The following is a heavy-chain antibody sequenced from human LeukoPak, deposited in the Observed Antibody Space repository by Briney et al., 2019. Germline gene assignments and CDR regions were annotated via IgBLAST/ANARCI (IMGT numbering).Heavy chain of an antibody. CDR2: LYYSGNT. J-gene: IGHJ6*02. V-gene: IGHV4-31*03. CDR1: GGSISSGSYW. Sequence: SQTLSLTCTVSGGSISSGSYWWSWIRQHPEKGLEWIGYLYYSGNTYYNPSLKSRVSISVDTSKNQLSLTLTSVTAADTAVYYCARGHRSSWPYHCNAMDVWGQGTTVTVSS. CDR3: ARGHRSSWPYHCNAMDV. D-gene: IGHD2-15*01.